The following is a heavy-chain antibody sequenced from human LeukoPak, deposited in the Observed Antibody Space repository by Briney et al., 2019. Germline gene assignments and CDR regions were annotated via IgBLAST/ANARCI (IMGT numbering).Heavy chain of an antibody. CDR1: GDSVSSNNVA. CDR3: ARDGGNYFNYYGMDV. Sequence: SQTLSLTCAISGDSVSSNNVAWHWIRQSPSRGLEWLGRTLYRSKWYNDYAASVKSRITINPDTSKNQFSLQLNSVTPEDTAVYYCARDGGNYFNYYGMDVWGQGTTVTVSS. V-gene: IGHV6-1*01. CDR2: TLYRSKWYN. D-gene: IGHD1-26*01. J-gene: IGHJ6*02.